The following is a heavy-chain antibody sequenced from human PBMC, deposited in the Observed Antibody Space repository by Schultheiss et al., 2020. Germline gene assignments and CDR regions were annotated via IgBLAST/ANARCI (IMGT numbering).Heavy chain of an antibody. J-gene: IGHJ4*02. D-gene: IGHD1-26*01. Sequence: GGSLRLSCAASGFTVSSNYMSWVRQAPGKGLEWVSVIYSGGSTYYADSVKGRFTISRDNSKNTVYLQMNRLRAEDTAVYYCARGQVGSTLPFDYWGQGTLVTVSS. CDR2: IYSGGST. CDR3: ARGQVGSTLPFDY. CDR1: GFTVSSNY. V-gene: IGHV3-53*01.